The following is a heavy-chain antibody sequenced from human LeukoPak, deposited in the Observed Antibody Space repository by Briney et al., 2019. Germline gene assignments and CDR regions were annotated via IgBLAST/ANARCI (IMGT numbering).Heavy chain of an antibody. J-gene: IGHJ3*01. Sequence: PGGSLRLSCAASGFIFSSYWMHWVRQAPGKGLVWVSRINSDGANTRYADSVKGRFTISRDNAKNTLYLQMNSLRAEDTAVYYCAAGYSSTWYNAFDVWGQGTRVTVSS. CDR1: GFIFSSYW. D-gene: IGHD6-13*01. V-gene: IGHV3-74*01. CDR3: AAGYSSTWYNAFDV. CDR2: INSDGANT.